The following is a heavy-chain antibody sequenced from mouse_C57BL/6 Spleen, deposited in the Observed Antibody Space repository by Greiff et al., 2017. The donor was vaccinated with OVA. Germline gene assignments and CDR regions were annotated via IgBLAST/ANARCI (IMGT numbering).Heavy chain of an antibody. D-gene: IGHD2-4*01. CDR3: ASWGYDYDGY. CDR2: IDPSDSET. Sequence: QVQLQQPGAELVRPGSSVKLSCKASGYTFTSYWMHWVKQRPIQGLEWIGNIDPSDSETHYNQKFKDKAALTVDKSSSTAYMQLSSLTSEDSAVYYCASWGYDYDGYWGQGTTLTVSS. V-gene: IGHV1-52*01. J-gene: IGHJ2*01. CDR1: GYTFTSYW.